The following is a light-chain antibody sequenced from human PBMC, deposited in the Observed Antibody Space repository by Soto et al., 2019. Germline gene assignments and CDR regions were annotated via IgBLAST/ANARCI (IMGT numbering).Light chain of an antibody. J-gene: IGKJ4*01. CDR2: DAS. CDR1: QGVSSY. V-gene: IGKV3-11*01. Sequence: EIVLAQSPATLSLSPGERATLSCRASQGVSSYLAWYQQKPGQAPRLLIYDASNRATGIPARFSGSGSGTDFTLTISSLEPEDFAVYYCQQRSNWPLTFGGGTNVDIK. CDR3: QQRSNWPLT.